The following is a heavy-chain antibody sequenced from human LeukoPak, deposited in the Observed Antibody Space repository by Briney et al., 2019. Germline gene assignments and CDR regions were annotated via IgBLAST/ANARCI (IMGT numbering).Heavy chain of an antibody. J-gene: IGHJ6*03. CDR2: ISYDGSNK. Sequence: QPGRSLRLSCAASGFTFSSYAMHRVRQAPGKGLEWVAVISYDGSNKYYADSVKGRFTISRDNSKNTLYLQMNSLRAEDTAVYYRARGNQRSYSYYYYYMDVWGKGTTVTVSS. CDR3: ARGNQRSYSYYYYYMDV. D-gene: IGHD1-26*01. V-gene: IGHV3-30*04. CDR1: GFTFSSYA.